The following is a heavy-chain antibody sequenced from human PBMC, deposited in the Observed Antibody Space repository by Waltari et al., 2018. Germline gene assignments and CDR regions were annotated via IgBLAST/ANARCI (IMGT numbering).Heavy chain of an antibody. CDR1: GFTFADYA. V-gene: IGHV3-9*01. D-gene: IGHD1-1*01. CDR2: LSWNGGNV. CDR3: VKDMGTSGYDAFDV. J-gene: IGHJ3*01. Sequence: EVQLVEIGGGLVQPGRSLRLSCAASGFTFADYAMHWVRQVPGKGLEWVSGLSWNGGNVLYADSVRGRFTISRDNAKKSLFLQMTNLRPEDTAFYFCVKDMGTSGYDAFDVWGQGTKVTVSS.